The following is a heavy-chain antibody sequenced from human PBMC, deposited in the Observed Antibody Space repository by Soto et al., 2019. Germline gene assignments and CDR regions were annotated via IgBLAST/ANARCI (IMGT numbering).Heavy chain of an antibody. J-gene: IGHJ4*02. V-gene: IGHV3-33*01. CDR1: GFTFSSYG. D-gene: IGHD6-19*01. Sequence: QVQLVESGGGVVQPGRSLRLSCAASGFTFSSYGMHWVRQAPGKGLEWVAVIWYDGSNNYYADSVKGRFTISRDNSKNTLYLQMNSLRAEDTAVYYCARGPAVAVDFDYWGQGTLVTVSS. CDR2: IWYDGSNN. CDR3: ARGPAVAVDFDY.